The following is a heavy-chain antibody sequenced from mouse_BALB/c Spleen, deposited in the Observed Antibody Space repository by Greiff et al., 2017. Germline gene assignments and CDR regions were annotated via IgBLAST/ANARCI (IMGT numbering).Heavy chain of an antibody. CDR1: GFTFSSYG. CDR3: ARVTGTYAMDY. CDR2: INSNGGST. D-gene: IGHD4-1*01. V-gene: IGHV5-6-3*01. Sequence: DVMLVESGGGLVQPGGSLKLSCAASGFTFSSYGMSWVRQTPDKRLELVATINSNGGSTYYPDSVKGRFTISRDNAKNTLYLQMSSLKSEDTAMYYCARVTGTYAMDYWGQGTSVTVSS. J-gene: IGHJ4*01.